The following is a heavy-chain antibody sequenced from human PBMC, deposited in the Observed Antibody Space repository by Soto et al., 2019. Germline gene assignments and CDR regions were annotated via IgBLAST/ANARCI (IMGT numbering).Heavy chain of an antibody. J-gene: IGHJ4*02. Sequence: GESLKISCKGSGYIFTNYWIGRVRQIPGKGLEWMGIINPADSDTRYSPSFQGQVTVSVDKSISTAYLHRGSLKASDTAMYYCVRPDSTGYYSHWGQGTPVTVS. CDR1: GYIFTNYW. CDR2: INPADSDT. V-gene: IGHV5-51*01. CDR3: VRPDSTGYYSH. D-gene: IGHD3-9*01.